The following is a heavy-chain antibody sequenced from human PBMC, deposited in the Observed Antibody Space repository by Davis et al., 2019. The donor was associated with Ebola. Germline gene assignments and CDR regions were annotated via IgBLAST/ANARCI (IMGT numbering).Heavy chain of an antibody. Sequence: GESLKISCAASGFTFSSYWMSWVRQAPGKGLEWVANIKQDGSEKYYVDSVKGRFTISRDNAKNSLYLQMNSLRAEDTAVYYCVREGFTVTTFDYWGQGTLVTVSS. J-gene: IGHJ4*02. CDR2: IKQDGSEK. D-gene: IGHD4-17*01. CDR3: VREGFTVTTFDY. CDR1: GFTFSSYW. V-gene: IGHV3-7*01.